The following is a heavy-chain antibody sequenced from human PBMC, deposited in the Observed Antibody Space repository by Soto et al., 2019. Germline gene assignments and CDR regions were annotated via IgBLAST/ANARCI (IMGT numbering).Heavy chain of an antibody. J-gene: IGHJ6*02. D-gene: IGHD2-21*02. CDR2: IIPIFGTA. Sequence: VKVSCKASGGTFSSYAISWVRQAPGQGLEWMGGIIPIFGTANYAQKFQGRVTITADESTSTAYMELSSLRSEDTAVYYCARGDCGGDCYRGRYGMDVWGQGTTVTV. V-gene: IGHV1-69*01. CDR1: GGTFSSYA. CDR3: ARGDCGGDCYRGRYGMDV.